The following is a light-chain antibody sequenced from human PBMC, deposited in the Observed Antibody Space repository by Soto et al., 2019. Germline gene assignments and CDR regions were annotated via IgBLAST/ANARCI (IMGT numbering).Light chain of an antibody. CDR1: QSISSY. CDR2: AAY. Sequence: DVQMTKSPSSLSASVGDRVTITCRASQSISSYLNWYQQKPGNAPKLLIYAAYSLQSGVPSRFSGSGSGTDFTLTISSLQPEDFATYYCQQRYSTPYTFGQRNNLESK. J-gene: IGKJ2*01. CDR3: QQRYSTPYT. V-gene: IGKV1-39*01.